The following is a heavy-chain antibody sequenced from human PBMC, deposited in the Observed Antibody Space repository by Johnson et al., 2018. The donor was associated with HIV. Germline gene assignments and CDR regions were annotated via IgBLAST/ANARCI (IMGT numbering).Heavy chain of an antibody. V-gene: IGHV3-11*04. D-gene: IGHD1-26*01. CDR1: RFTFSDYY. Sequence: QVQLVESGGGLVQPGGSLRLSCAASRFTFSDYYMSWIRQAPGKWLEWVSYISGSGSTIYYADSVKGRFTISRDNAKNSLYLKMNSLRAEDTAVYYCARSSGSYLDDAFDIWGQGTMVTVSS. CDR3: ARSSGSYLDDAFDI. J-gene: IGHJ3*02. CDR2: ISGSGSTI.